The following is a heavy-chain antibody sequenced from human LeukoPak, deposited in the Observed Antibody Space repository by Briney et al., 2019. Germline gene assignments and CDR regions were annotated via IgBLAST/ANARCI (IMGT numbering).Heavy chain of an antibody. V-gene: IGHV4-59*08. D-gene: IGHD3-16*01. CDR3: AGGLNWFDP. Sequence: RKGLEWIGYIYYSGSTNYNPSLKSRVTISVDTSKNQFSLKLSSVTAADAAVYYCAGGLNWFDPWGQGTLVTVSS. J-gene: IGHJ5*02. CDR2: IYYSGST.